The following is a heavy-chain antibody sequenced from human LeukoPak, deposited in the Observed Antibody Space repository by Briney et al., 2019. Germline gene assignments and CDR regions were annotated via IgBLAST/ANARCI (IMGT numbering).Heavy chain of an antibody. CDR2: IYYSGST. Sequence: SETLSLTCTVSGGSISSSSYYWGWIRQPPGKGLERIGSIYYSGSTYYNPSLKSRVTISVDTSKNQFSLKLSSVTAADTAVYYCARPAMVRGDDGQLWDYWGQGTLVTVSS. CDR1: GGSISSSSYY. D-gene: IGHD3-10*01. CDR3: ARPAMVRGDDGQLWDY. V-gene: IGHV4-39*01. J-gene: IGHJ4*02.